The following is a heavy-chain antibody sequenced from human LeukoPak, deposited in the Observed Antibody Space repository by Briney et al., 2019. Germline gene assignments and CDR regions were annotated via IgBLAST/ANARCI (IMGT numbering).Heavy chain of an antibody. CDR2: IYYSGYT. D-gene: IGHD3-10*01. V-gene: IGHV4-61*01. Sequence: SETLSLTCTVSGGSVSSGSYYWGWIRQPPGKGLKWIGNIYYSGYTTYSPSLRSRVTISVDTSKNQFSLKLSSVTAADTAVYYCARGRSSMVRGYYYYMDVWGKGTTVTISS. CDR1: GGSVSSGSYY. CDR3: ARGRSSMVRGYYYYMDV. J-gene: IGHJ6*03.